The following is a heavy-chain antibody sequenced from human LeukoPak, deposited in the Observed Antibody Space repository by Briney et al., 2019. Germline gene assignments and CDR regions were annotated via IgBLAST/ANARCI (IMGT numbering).Heavy chain of an antibody. J-gene: IGHJ4*02. CDR2: IRFDGTNK. V-gene: IGHV3-30*02. D-gene: IGHD3-10*01. Sequence: AGGSLRLSCAASGFTFSSYGMHWVRQAPGKGLEWVAFIRFDGTNKYYADSMKGRLTISRDNSKNTLYLQMNSLRAEDTAVYYCAGPSSSGVGYWGQGTLVTVSS. CDR1: GFTFSSYG. CDR3: AGPSSSGVGY.